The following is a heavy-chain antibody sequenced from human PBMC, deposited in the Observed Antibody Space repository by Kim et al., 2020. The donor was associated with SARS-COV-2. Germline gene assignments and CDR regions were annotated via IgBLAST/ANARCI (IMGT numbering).Heavy chain of an antibody. V-gene: IGHV3-43*01. CDR3: AKATEGGGGYYYGSGSYFDY. CDR1: GFTFDDYT. J-gene: IGHJ4*02. CDR2: ISWDGGST. Sequence: GGSLRLSCAASGFTFDDYTMHWVRQAPGKGLEWVSLISWDGGSTYYADSVKGRFTISRDNSKNSLYLQMNSLRTEDTALYYCAKATEGGGGYYYGSGSYFDYWGQGTLVTVSS. D-gene: IGHD3-10*01.